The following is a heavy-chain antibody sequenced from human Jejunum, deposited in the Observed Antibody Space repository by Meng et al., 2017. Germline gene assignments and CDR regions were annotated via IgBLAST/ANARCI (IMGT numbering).Heavy chain of an antibody. V-gene: IGHV3-7*01. CDR2: IKQDGSEK. Sequence: GGSLRLSCAASEFPLSGYWMSWVRQAPGKGLEWVANIKQDGSEKNYVDSVKGRFIISRDNAKNSVYLQIRSLRAEDTAVYYCARGNRAVGDAFDIWGQGTKVTVSS. CDR1: EFPLSGYW. CDR3: ARGNRAVGDAFDI. J-gene: IGHJ3*02. D-gene: IGHD6-19*01.